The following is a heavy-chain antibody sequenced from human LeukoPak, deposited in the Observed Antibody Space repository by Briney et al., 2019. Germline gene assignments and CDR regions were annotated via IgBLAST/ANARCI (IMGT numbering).Heavy chain of an antibody. CDR1: GFTFSDYY. Sequence: GRSLRLSCAASGFTFSDYYMSWIRQAPGKGLEWVSYISSSSSYTNYADSVKGRFTISRDDAKNSLYLQMNSLRAEDTAVYYCARTVYDILTGFGYWGQGTLVTVSS. CDR3: ARTVYDILTGFGY. CDR2: ISSSSSYT. D-gene: IGHD3-9*01. V-gene: IGHV3-11*06. J-gene: IGHJ4*02.